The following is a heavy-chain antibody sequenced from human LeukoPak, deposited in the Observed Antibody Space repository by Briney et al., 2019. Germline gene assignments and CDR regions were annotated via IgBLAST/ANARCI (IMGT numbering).Heavy chain of an antibody. J-gene: IGHJ3*02. CDR3: ARQSLDRITMIVVVTPHGAFDI. D-gene: IGHD3-22*01. CDR2: IIPIFGTA. Sequence: SVKVSCKASGGTFSSYAISWVRQAPGQGLEWMGGIIPIFGTANYAQKLQGRVTITADESTSTAYMELSSLRSEDTAVYYCARQSLDRITMIVVVTPHGAFDIWGQGTMVTVSS. V-gene: IGHV1-69*13. CDR1: GGTFSSYA.